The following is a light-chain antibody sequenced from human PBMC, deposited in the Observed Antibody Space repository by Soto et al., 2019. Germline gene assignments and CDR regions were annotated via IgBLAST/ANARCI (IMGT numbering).Light chain of an antibody. V-gene: IGKV3-20*01. J-gene: IGKJ1*01. CDR2: GAS. CDR3: QQYGSSGT. Sequence: EIVLSQSPGILSLSPGERATLSCRASQKISNKYLAWYQQKPGQAPRLLIFGASTRATGIPDRFVGRGSGTDFTLTISRLEPEDFAVYYCQQYGSSGTFGQGTKVDIK. CDR1: QKISNKY.